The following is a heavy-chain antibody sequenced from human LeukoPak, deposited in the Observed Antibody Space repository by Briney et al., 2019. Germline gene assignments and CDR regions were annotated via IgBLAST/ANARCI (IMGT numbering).Heavy chain of an antibody. CDR3: APRTVAGSGVYLQR. D-gene: IGHD6-19*01. J-gene: IGHJ1*01. CDR1: GLTVSRTY. CDR2: IYSGGNT. V-gene: IGHV3-66*01. Sequence: LGGSLRLSCAASGLTVSRTYMNWVRQAPGKGLEWVSVIYSGGNTDYTDSVKGRFTISRDNSQNTVYLQMNTPRAEDTAVYYCAPRTVAGSGVYLQRWGQGTLVTVSS.